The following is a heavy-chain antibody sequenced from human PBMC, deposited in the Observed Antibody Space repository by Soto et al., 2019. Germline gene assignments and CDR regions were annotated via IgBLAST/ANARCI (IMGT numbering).Heavy chain of an antibody. J-gene: IGHJ4*02. CDR2: ISYDGSNK. CDR1: GFTFSSYA. Sequence: QVQLVESGGGVVQPGRSLRLSCAASGFTFSSYAMHWVRQAPGKGLEWVAVISYDGSNKYYADSVKGRFTISRDNSKHTLYLHMNSLRAEDTAVYYCARAGDSSSWYIGDMFDYWGQGTLVTVSS. V-gene: IGHV3-30-3*01. CDR3: ARAGDSSSWYIGDMFDY. D-gene: IGHD6-13*01.